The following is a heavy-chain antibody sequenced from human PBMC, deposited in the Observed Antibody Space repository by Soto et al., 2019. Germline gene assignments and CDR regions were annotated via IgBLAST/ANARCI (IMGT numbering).Heavy chain of an antibody. CDR3: ARRVGYDFWSGYPTRFDC. J-gene: IGHJ4*02. D-gene: IGHD3-3*01. Sequence: SETLSLTCAVYGGSFSGYYWSWIRQPPGKGLEWIGEINHSGSTNYNPSLKSRVTISVDTSKNQFSLKLSSVTAADTAVYYCARRVGYDFWSGYPTRFDCWGQGTLVTVSS. CDR1: GGSFSGYY. CDR2: INHSGST. V-gene: IGHV4-34*01.